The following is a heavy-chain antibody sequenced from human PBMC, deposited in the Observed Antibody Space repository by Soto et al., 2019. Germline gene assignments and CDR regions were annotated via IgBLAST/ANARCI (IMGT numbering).Heavy chain of an antibody. CDR1: GFTFSSYS. CDR3: ASYSRYCSSTSCYTFDY. CDR2: ISSSSSYI. V-gene: IGHV3-21*01. D-gene: IGHD2-2*02. Sequence: VQLVESGGGLVKPGGSLRLSCAASGFTFSSYSMHWVRQAPGKGLVWVSSISSSSSYIYYADSVKGRFTISRDNAKNSLYLQRNSLRAEDTSVYYCASYSRYCSSTSCYTFDYWGQGTLVTVSS. J-gene: IGHJ4*02.